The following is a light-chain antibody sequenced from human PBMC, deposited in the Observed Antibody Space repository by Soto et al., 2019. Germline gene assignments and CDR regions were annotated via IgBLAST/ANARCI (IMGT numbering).Light chain of an antibody. CDR1: HSVPSNF. J-gene: IGKJ4*01. V-gene: IGKV3-20*01. CDR2: GAS. CDR3: QQYGSSPLT. Sequence: EIVLTQSSGTLSLSPGERATLSCRASHSVPSNFLAWYQQRPGQAPRLLIHGASSRATGVPDRFSGSGSGTDFTLTIGRLEPEDFAVYFCQQYGSSPLTFGGGTKVDIK.